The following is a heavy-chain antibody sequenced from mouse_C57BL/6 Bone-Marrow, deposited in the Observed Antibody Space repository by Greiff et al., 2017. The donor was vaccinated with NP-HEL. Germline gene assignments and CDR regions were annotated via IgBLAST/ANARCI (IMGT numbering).Heavy chain of an antibody. D-gene: IGHD2-1*01. J-gene: IGHJ3*01. CDR1: GFTFSSYA. V-gene: IGHV5-4*01. CDR2: ISDGGSYT. CDR3: ARHYGNYGFAY. Sequence: DVQLVESGGGLVKPGGSLKLSCAASGFTFSSYAMSWVRQTPEKRLEWVATISDGGSYTYYPDNVKGRFTISRDNAKNNLYLQMSHLKSEDTAMYYCARHYGNYGFAYWGQGTLVTVSA.